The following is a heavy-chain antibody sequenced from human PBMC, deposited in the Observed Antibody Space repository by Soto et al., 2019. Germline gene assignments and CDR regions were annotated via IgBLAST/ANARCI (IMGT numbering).Heavy chain of an antibody. J-gene: IGHJ4*02. CDR1: GFTLTGYW. D-gene: IGHD5-12*01. Sequence: EVQLVESGGALVQPGGSLRLSCAASGFTLTGYWMHWVRQVPGKGLVWVSRINGGGTTTNYADSVKGRFTISRDTARNTLYLQMNTLRADDTAIYYCGRGNSGYGNFDSWGQGTLVTVSS. CDR3: GRGNSGYGNFDS. CDR2: INGGGTTT. V-gene: IGHV3-74*01.